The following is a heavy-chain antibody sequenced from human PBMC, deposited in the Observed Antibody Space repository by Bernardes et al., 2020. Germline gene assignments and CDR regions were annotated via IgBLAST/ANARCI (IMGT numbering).Heavy chain of an antibody. CDR2: IIPISGTT. D-gene: IGHD5-18*01. Sequence: SVKVSCMATGGVFSNYAINWVRQAPGQGLEWMGGIIPISGTTNYAQKVQGRLTITADESTSTAYMELDRLTSEDTAVYYCARDLVSGYRFFSHMDVWGKGTTVTVSS. CDR1: GGVFSNYA. J-gene: IGHJ6*03. CDR3: ARDLVSGYRFFSHMDV. V-gene: IGHV1-69*13.